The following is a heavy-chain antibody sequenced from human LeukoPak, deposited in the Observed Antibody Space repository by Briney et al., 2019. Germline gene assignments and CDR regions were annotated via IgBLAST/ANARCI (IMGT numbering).Heavy chain of an antibody. CDR3: ARVFSMDDFDY. J-gene: IGHJ4*02. D-gene: IGHD2/OR15-2a*01. Sequence: GASVKVSCKASGYTFTSYYMHWVRQAPGQGLEWMGWISAYNGNTNYAQKLQGRVTMTTDTSTSTAYMELRSLRSDDTAVYYCARVFSMDDFDYWGQGTLVTVSS. CDR2: ISAYNGNT. CDR1: GYTFTSYY. V-gene: IGHV1-18*04.